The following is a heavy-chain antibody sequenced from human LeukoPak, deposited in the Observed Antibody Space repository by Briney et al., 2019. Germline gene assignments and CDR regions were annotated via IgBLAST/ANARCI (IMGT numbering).Heavy chain of an antibody. CDR1: GYIFTGYY. J-gene: IGHJ3*02. Sequence: ASVTVSCKASGYIFTGYYMHWVRQAPGQGLEWMGCINPNSGGTNYAQKFQGRVTMTRYTSISTAYMELSRLRSGDTAVYYCARDVPTVSHDAFDIWGQGTMVTVSS. CDR3: ARDVPTVSHDAFDI. D-gene: IGHD1-1*01. V-gene: IGHV1-2*02. CDR2: INPNSGGT.